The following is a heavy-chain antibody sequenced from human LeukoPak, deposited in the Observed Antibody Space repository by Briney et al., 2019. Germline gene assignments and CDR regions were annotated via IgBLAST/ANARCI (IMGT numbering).Heavy chain of an antibody. Sequence: ASVKVSCKASGYTFTNHYMHWVRQAPGQGLEWMGIINPSGGGTSYAQKFQGRVTMTRDTSTSTVYMELSSLRSEDTAVYYCAREGVGSSWFRWFDPWGQGTLVTVSS. D-gene: IGHD6-13*01. CDR2: INPSGGGT. V-gene: IGHV1-46*01. J-gene: IGHJ5*02. CDR3: AREGVGSSWFRWFDP. CDR1: GYTFTNHY.